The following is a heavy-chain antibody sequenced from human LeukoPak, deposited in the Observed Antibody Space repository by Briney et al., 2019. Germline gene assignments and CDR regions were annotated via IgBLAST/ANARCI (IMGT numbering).Heavy chain of an antibody. CDR2: IWYDGSNK. CDR3: ARDHSSGWYYFDY. J-gene: IGHJ4*02. D-gene: IGHD6-19*01. V-gene: IGHV3-33*01. CDR1: GFTFSSYG. Sequence: GGSLRLSCAASGFTFSSYGMHWVRQAPGKGLEWVAVIWYDGSNKYYADSVKGRFTISRDNSKNTLYLQMNSLRAEDTAVYYCARDHSSGWYYFDYWGQGTLVTVSS.